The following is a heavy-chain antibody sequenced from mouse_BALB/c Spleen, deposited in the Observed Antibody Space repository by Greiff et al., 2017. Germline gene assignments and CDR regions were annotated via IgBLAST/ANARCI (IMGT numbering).Heavy chain of an antibody. CDR2: ISNGGGST. CDR3: ARRHYGSSYWYFDV. V-gene: IGHV5-12-2*01. D-gene: IGHD1-1*01. CDR1: GFTFSSYT. J-gene: IGHJ1*01. Sequence: EVMLVESGGGLVQPGGSLKLSCAASGFTFSSYTMSWVRQTPEKRLEWVAYISNGGGSTYYPDTVKGRFTISRDNAKNTLYLQMSSLKSEDTAMYYCARRHYGSSYWYFDVWGAGTTVTVSS.